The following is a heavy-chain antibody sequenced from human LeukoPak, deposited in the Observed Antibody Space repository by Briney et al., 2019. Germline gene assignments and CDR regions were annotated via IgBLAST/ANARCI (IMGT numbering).Heavy chain of an antibody. CDR2: ISSSSSYT. D-gene: IGHD1-1*01. Sequence: GGSLRLSCAASGFTFSSYWMSWVRQAPGKGLEWVSYISSSSSYTNYADSVKGRFTISRDNAKNSLYLQMNSLRAEDTAVYYCARPTRYGTIDAFDIWGRGTMVTVSS. V-gene: IGHV3-21*05. J-gene: IGHJ3*02. CDR3: ARPTRYGTIDAFDI. CDR1: GFTFSSYW.